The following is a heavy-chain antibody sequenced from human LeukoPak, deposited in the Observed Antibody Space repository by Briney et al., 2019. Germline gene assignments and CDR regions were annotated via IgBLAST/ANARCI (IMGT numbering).Heavy chain of an antibody. CDR1: GFTFSSYG. V-gene: IGHV3-33*01. CDR3: ARDRQWLVLNY. Sequence: GGSLRLSCAAYGFTFSSYGVHWVREAPGKGLEWVAVIWYDGSNNYYADSVKGRFTISRDNSKNTLYLQMNSLRADDTAVYYCARDRQWLVLNYWGQGTLVTVSS. J-gene: IGHJ4*02. CDR2: IWYDGSNN. D-gene: IGHD6-19*01.